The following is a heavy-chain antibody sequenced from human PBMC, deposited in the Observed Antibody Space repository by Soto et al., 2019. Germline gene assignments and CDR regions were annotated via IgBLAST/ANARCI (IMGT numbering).Heavy chain of an antibody. D-gene: IGHD3-22*01. CDR1: GFTFSSYA. J-gene: IGHJ3*02. CDR2: ISGSGGST. V-gene: IGHV3-23*01. CDR3: AKDLTYDSSGYLPDAFDI. Sequence: GGSLRLSCAASGFTFSSYAMSWVRQAPGKGLEWVSAISGSGGSTYYADSVKGRFTISRDNSKNTLYLQMNSLRAEDTAVYYCAKDLTYDSSGYLPDAFDIWGQGTMVTVSS.